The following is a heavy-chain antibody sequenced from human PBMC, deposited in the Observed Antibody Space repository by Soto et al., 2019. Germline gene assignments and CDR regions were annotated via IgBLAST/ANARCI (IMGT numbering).Heavy chain of an antibody. CDR2: MNPKIGNT. CDR1: GYTFSAYD. J-gene: IGHJ4*02. V-gene: IGHV1-8*01. D-gene: IGHD1-20*01. Sequence: ASVKVSCKASGYTFSAYDINWVRQAPGQGLEWMGWMNPKIGNTGYAEEFQGRVTLTRNTSISTAYMELSSLRSEDTAVYYCACTRGITGTTLTDFGGQGTLVTVSS. CDR3: ACTRGITGTTLTDF.